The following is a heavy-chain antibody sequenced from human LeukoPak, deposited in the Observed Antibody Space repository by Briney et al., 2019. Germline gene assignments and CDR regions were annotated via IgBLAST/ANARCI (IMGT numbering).Heavy chain of an antibody. CDR1: AGTFTSYA. D-gene: IGHD2-15*01. CDR3: AGGSLYCSGGSCYSSLDC. CDR2: TIPIFGTA. J-gene: IGHJ4*02. V-gene: IGHV1-69*05. Sequence: SVKLSCTSSAGTFTSYAISWVRQPPAQGIEWMGGTIPIFGTANYALKFQGRATIPTDESTSTAYMKLSSLRSEDTAVYYCAGGSLYCSGGSCYSSLDCWGQGTLVTVPS.